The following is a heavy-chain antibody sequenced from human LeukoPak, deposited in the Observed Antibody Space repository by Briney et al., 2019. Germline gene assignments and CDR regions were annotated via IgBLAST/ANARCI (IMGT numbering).Heavy chain of an antibody. D-gene: IGHD6-13*01. CDR3: ARDPRIAAAFNGGYYYYYYMDV. Sequence: GGSLRLSCTASGFNFGDYAMNWVRQAPGKGLEWVGFIRSKAYGGTTEYAASVKGRFTISRDDSKRIAHLQMNSLKTEDTAVYYCARDPRIAAAFNGGYYYYYYMDVWGKGTTVTVSS. CDR2: IRSKAYGGTT. CDR1: GFNFGDYA. J-gene: IGHJ6*03. V-gene: IGHV3-49*04.